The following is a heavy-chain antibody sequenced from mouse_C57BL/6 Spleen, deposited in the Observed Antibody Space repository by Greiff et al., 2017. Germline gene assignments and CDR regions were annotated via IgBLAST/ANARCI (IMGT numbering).Heavy chain of an antibody. Sequence: QVQLKQSGAELVRPGTSVKMSCKASGYTFTNYWIGWAKQRPGHGLEWIGDIYPGGGYTNDNEKFKGKATLTADKSSSTAYMQFSSLTSEDSAIYYCARELTGTRYFDVWGTGTTVTVSS. CDR3: ARELTGTRYFDV. D-gene: IGHD4-1*01. J-gene: IGHJ1*03. V-gene: IGHV1-63*01. CDR1: GYTFTNYW. CDR2: IYPGGGYT.